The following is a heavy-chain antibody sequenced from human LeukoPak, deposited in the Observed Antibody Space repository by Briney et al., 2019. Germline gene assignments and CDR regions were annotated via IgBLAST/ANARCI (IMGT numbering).Heavy chain of an antibody. CDR1: GFTFSSYG. V-gene: IGHV3-30*03. D-gene: IGHD3-22*01. Sequence: GRSLRLSCAASGFTFSSYGMHWVRQAPGKGLEWVAVISYDGSNKYYADSVKGRFTISRDNSKNTLYLQMNSLRAEDTAVYYCARVLRTTYYYDSSGYDYWGQGTLVTVSS. CDR2: ISYDGSNK. CDR3: ARVLRTTYYYDSSGYDY. J-gene: IGHJ4*02.